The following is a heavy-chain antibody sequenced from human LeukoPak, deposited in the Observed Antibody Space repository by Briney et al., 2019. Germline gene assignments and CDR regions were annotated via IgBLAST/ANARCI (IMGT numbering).Heavy chain of an antibody. Sequence: SETLSLTCTVSGGSISSGGSYWSWIRQHPGKGLEWIGYIYYSGSTYYNPSLKSRVTISVDTSKNQFSLKLSSVTAADTAVYYCARDSNYGGNAFDYWGQGTLVTVSS. CDR1: GGSISSGGSY. D-gene: IGHD4-23*01. CDR3: ARDSNYGGNAFDY. CDR2: IYYSGST. V-gene: IGHV4-31*03. J-gene: IGHJ4*02.